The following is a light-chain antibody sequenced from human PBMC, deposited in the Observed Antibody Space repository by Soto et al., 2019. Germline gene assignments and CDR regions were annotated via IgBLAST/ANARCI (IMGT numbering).Light chain of an antibody. CDR2: GDY. V-gene: IGLV1-44*01. CDR3: AAWDDSLTGPV. Sequence: QSVLTQPPSASGTPGQRVTISCSGSNSNIGRNTVNWYQQIPGTAPKLLIYGDYQRPSAVPDRFSGSKSGTSASLAISGLQSEDETDYFCAAWDDSLTGPVFGGGTQLTVL. J-gene: IGLJ3*02. CDR1: NSNIGRNT.